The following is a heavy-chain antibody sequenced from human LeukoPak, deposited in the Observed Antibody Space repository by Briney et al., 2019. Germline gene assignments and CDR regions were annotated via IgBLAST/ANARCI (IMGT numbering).Heavy chain of an antibody. V-gene: IGHV4-4*07. D-gene: IGHD6-13*01. CDR1: GGPISSYY. Sequence: KPSETLSLTCTVSGGPISSYYWSWIRQPAGKGLEWIGRIYTSGSTNYNPSLKSRVTMSVDTSKNQFSLKLSSVTAADTAVYYCARGALYSSSWYYYYGMDVWGQGTTVTVSS. CDR2: IYTSGST. CDR3: ARGALYSSSWYYYYGMDV. J-gene: IGHJ6*02.